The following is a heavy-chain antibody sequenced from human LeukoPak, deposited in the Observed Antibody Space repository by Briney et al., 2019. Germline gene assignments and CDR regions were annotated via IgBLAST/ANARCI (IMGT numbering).Heavy chain of an antibody. CDR3: ARDLPNVGCGGNPPADY. J-gene: IGHJ4*02. CDR2: IIPIFGTA. V-gene: IGHV1-69*05. CDR1: GGTFSSYA. Sequence: SVKVSCKASGGTFSSYAISWVRLAPGQGLEWMGGIIPIFGTANYAQKFQGRVTITTDESTSTAYMELRSLRSDDTAVYYCARDLPNVGCGGNPPADYWGQGTLVTVSS. D-gene: IGHD4-23*01.